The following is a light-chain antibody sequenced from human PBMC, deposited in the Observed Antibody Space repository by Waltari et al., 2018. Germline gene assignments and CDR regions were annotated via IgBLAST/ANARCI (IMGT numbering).Light chain of an antibody. J-gene: IGLJ2*01. Sequence: SSELTQDPAVSVALGQTVRITCPGASLRSYYASWYQQKPGQAPVLVIYGKNNRPSGIPDRFSGSSSGNTASLTITGAQAEDEADYYCNSRDSSGNRVFGGGTKLTVL. CDR1: SLRSYY. CDR2: GKN. CDR3: NSRDSSGNRV. V-gene: IGLV3-19*01.